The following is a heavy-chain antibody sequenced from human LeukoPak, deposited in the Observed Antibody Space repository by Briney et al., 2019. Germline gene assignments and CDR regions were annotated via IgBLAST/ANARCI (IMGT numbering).Heavy chain of an antibody. Sequence: PGGSLRLSCVASGFTLRSYVMNWVRQTPGKGLEWVSSISGSGDSTFYADSVKGRFSISRGNSKNTLYLQVNGLRTEDTAVYYCAKDRLLNCRGDCYIFDHWGQGTVVTVSS. J-gene: IGHJ4*02. CDR1: GFTLRSYV. CDR3: AKDRLLNCRGDCYIFDH. D-gene: IGHD2-21*02. V-gene: IGHV3-23*01. CDR2: ISGSGDST.